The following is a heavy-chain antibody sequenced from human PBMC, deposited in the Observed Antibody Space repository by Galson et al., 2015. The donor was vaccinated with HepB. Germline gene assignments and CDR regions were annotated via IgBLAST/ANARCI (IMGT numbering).Heavy chain of an antibody. D-gene: IGHD2-2*01. CDR3: ARGRRPVVVPAARYYYYYMDV. J-gene: IGHJ6*03. CDR1: GYTFTSYD. CDR2: MNPNSGNT. V-gene: IGHV1-8*01. Sequence: SVKVSCKASGYTFTSYDINWVRQATGQGLEWVGWMNPNSGNTGYAQKFQGRFTMTRNTSISTAYMDMSSLRSEDTAVYYCARGRRPVVVPAARYYYYYMDVWGKGTTVTVSS.